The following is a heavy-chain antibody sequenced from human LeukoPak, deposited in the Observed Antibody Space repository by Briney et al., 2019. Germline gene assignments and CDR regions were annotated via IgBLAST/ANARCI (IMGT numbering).Heavy chain of an antibody. D-gene: IGHD6-13*01. J-gene: IGHJ4*02. CDR3: ARAPRIAAAPLRLVPGRFDY. Sequence: GSLKLSCAASGFTFSGSAMHWVRQASGKGLEWVGRIYTSGSTNYNPSLKSRVTISVDTSKNQFSLKLSSVTAADTAVYYCARAPRIAAAPLRLVPGRFDYWGQGTLVTVSS. CDR2: IYTSGST. CDR1: GFTFSGSA. V-gene: IGHV4-59*10.